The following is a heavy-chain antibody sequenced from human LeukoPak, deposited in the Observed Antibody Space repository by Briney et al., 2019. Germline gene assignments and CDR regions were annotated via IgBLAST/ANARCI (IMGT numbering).Heavy chain of an antibody. D-gene: IGHD3-3*01. CDR2: ISAYNGNT. CDR3: ARDRARLWSKIRYGATFDY. Sequence: ASVKVSCKASGYTFTSYGISWVRQAPGQGLEWMGWISAYNGNTNYAQKLQGRVTMTTDTSTSTAYMELRSLRSDDTAVYYCARDRARLWSKIRYGATFDYWGQGTLVTVSS. CDR1: GYTFTSYG. V-gene: IGHV1-18*01. J-gene: IGHJ4*02.